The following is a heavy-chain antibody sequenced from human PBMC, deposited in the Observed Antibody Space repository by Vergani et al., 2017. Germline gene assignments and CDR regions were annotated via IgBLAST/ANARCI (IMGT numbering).Heavy chain of an antibody. CDR2: IHPADSDT. CDR3: ARLYGRDSSGSKYFDY. D-gene: IGHD3-22*01. Sequence: EVPLVQSGAEVKKPGESLKIPCQISGYSFTNYWIAWVRQMPGKGLEWMGIIHPADSDTRYRPSFQGQVTISVDKSISTAYLQRSSLRASDSAMYYCARLYGRDSSGSKYFDYWGQGALVTVSS. CDR1: GYSFTNYW. J-gene: IGHJ4*02. V-gene: IGHV5-51*01.